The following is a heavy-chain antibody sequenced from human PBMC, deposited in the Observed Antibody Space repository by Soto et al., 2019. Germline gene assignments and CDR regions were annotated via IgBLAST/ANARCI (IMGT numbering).Heavy chain of an antibody. D-gene: IGHD3-10*01. CDR2: IIPIFGTA. Sequence: SVKVSCKASGGTFSSYAISWVRQAPGQGLEWMGGIIPIFGTANYAQKFQGRATITADESTSTAYMELSSLRSEDTAVYYCARDGSITMVRGVNYYYYGMDVWGQGTTVTVSS. J-gene: IGHJ6*02. CDR3: ARDGSITMVRGVNYYYYGMDV. CDR1: GGTFSSYA. V-gene: IGHV1-69*13.